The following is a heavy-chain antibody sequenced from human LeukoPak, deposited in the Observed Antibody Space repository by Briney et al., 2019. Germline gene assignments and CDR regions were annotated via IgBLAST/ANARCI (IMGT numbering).Heavy chain of an antibody. Sequence: ASVKVSCKASGYTFTSYDIHWVRQATGQGLEWMGWINPNSGNTSYAQKFQGRVTMTRNTSISTAYMELSRLRSDDTAVYYCARGVVVLRHSNWFEPWGEGTLVTVSS. CDR1: GYTFTSYD. CDR2: INPNSGNT. J-gene: IGHJ5*02. V-gene: IGHV1-8*02. CDR3: ARGVVVLRHSNWFEP. D-gene: IGHD3-22*01.